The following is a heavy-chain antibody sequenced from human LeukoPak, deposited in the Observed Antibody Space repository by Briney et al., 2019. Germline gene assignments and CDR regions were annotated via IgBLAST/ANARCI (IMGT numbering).Heavy chain of an antibody. D-gene: IGHD6-13*01. Sequence: SVKVSCKASGGTFSSYAISWVRQAPGQGLEWMGRIIPILGIANYAQKFQGRVTITADKSTSTAYMELSSLRSEDTAVYYCARALSSWYYYYGMDVWGQGTTVTVSS. CDR1: GGTFSSYA. J-gene: IGHJ6*02. CDR2: IIPILGIA. CDR3: ARALSSWYYYYGMDV. V-gene: IGHV1-69*04.